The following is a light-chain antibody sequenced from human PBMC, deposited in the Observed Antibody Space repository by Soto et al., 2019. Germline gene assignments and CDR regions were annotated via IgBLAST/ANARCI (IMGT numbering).Light chain of an antibody. J-gene: IGLJ1*01. CDR2: EGS. CDR1: SSDVGSYNL. Sequence: QSVLTQPASVSGSPGQSITISCTGTSSDVGSYNLVSWYQQYPGKAPKVMLYEGSERPSGVSNRFSGSKSDYTASLTISGLQAEDEADYYCCSYAGGSNYVFGTGTKVTVL. V-gene: IGLV2-23*01. CDR3: CSYAGGSNYV.